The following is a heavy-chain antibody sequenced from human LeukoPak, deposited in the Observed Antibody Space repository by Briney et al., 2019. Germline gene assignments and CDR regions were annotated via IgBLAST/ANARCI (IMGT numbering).Heavy chain of an antibody. CDR2: IYYTGST. CDR1: GGSISSGAYY. J-gene: IGHJ2*01. D-gene: IGHD6-19*01. CDR3: ARDGRGDSIAVAGTSGPYWYFDL. V-gene: IGHV4-31*03. Sequence: ASETLSLTCTVSGGSISSGAYYWNWVRQHPGKGLEWIGYIYYTGSTYYNPSLQSRVIIAVDTSKNQFSLKLSSVTAADTAVYYCARDGRGDSIAVAGTSGPYWYFDLWGRGTLVTVSS.